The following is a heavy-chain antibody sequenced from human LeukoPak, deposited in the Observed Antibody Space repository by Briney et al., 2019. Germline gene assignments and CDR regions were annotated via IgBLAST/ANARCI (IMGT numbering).Heavy chain of an antibody. J-gene: IGHJ3*02. CDR2: ISWDGGST. CDR1: GFTFDDYA. Sequence: GGSLRLSCAASGFTFDDYAMHWVRQAPGKGLEWVSLISWDGGSTYYADSVKGRFTISRDNSKNSLYLQMNSLRAEDTALYYCAKDTRGAFSYYDFWNGYYRHDAFDIWGQGTMVTVSS. CDR3: AKDTRGAFSYYDFWNGYYRHDAFDI. D-gene: IGHD3-3*01. V-gene: IGHV3-43D*03.